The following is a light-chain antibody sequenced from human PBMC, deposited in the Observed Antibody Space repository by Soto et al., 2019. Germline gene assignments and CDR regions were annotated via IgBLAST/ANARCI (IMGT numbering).Light chain of an antibody. CDR3: SSYTSSSLYV. Sequence: QSVLTRPASVSGSPGQSITISCTGTSSDVGGYNSVSWYRQDPGKAPKLMIYDVTNRPSGVSNRFSGSKSGNTASLTISGLQAEEEADYYCSSYTSSSLYVFGSGTKVTVL. CDR2: DVT. V-gene: IGLV2-14*01. J-gene: IGLJ1*01. CDR1: SSDVGGYNS.